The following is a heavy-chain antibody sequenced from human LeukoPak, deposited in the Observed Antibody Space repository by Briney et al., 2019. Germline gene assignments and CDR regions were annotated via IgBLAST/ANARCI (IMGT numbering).Heavy chain of an antibody. CDR1: GGTFSSYA. Sequence: GSSVKVSCKASGGTFSSYAISWVRQAPGQGLEWMGGIIPIFGTANYAQKFQGRVTITADESTSTAYMELSNLRSEDTAVYYCARSDSSGYYYFGYWGQGTLVTVSS. V-gene: IGHV1-69*01. CDR3: ARSDSSGYYYFGY. D-gene: IGHD3-22*01. J-gene: IGHJ4*02. CDR2: IIPIFGTA.